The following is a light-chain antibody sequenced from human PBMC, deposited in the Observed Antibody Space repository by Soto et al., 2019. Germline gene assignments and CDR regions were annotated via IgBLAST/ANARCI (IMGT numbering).Light chain of an antibody. CDR2: DVS. CDR3: SSYTTSNTRQIV. CDR1: SSDVGGYNY. V-gene: IGLV2-14*03. J-gene: IGLJ1*01. Sequence: QSALTQPASVSGSPGQSITISCTGTSSDVGGYNYVSWYQHHPGKAPKLIIYDVSNRPSGVSIRFSGSKSDNTASLTISGLQPEDEADYHCSSYTTSNTRQIVFGTGTNGPVL.